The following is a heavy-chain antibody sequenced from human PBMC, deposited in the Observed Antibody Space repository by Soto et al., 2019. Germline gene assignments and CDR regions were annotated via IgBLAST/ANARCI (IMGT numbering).Heavy chain of an antibody. J-gene: IGHJ6*02. CDR2: IYPGDSDT. V-gene: IGHV5-51*01. Sequence: LGESLKISCKGSGYSFTSYWIGWVRQMPGKGLEWMGIIYPGDSDTRYSPSFQGQVTISADKSISTAYLQWSSLKASDTAVYYCAKDAALWFGELGNGMDVWGQGTTVTVSS. D-gene: IGHD3-10*01. CDR3: AKDAALWFGELGNGMDV. CDR1: GYSFTSYW.